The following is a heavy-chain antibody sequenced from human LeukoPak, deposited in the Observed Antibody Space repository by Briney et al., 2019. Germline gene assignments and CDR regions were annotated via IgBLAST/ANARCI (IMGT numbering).Heavy chain of an antibody. J-gene: IGHJ4*02. D-gene: IGHD4-11*01. V-gene: IGHV4-31*03. Sequence: PSETLSLTCTVSGGSISSGGYYWSWIRQHPGKGLEWIGYIYYSGSTYYNPSLESRVTISVDTSKNQFSLKLSSVTAADTAVYYCARDGDGDYSSYWGQGTLVTVSS. CDR1: GGSISSGGYY. CDR2: IYYSGST. CDR3: ARDGDGDYSSY.